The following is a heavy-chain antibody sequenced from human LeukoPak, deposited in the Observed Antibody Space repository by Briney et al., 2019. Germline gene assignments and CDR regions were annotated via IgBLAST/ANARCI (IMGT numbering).Heavy chain of an antibody. CDR1: GFTFSSYE. V-gene: IGHV3-48*03. D-gene: IGHD5-18*01. J-gene: IGHJ4*02. CDR2: ISSSGSTI. CDR3: AREGMELWLD. Sequence: PGGSLRLSCAASGFTFSSYEMNWVRQAPGKGLEWVSYISSSGSTIYYADSVKGRFTIPRDNAKNSLYLQMNSLRAEDTAVYYCAREGMELWLDWGQGTLVTVSS.